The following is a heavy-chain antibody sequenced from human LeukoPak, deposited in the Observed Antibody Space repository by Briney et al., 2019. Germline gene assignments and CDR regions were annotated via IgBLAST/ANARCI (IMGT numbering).Heavy chain of an antibody. CDR3: ARHQEAMVRGVLYYMDV. CDR2: IYHSGST. D-gene: IGHD3-10*01. V-gene: IGHV4-38-2*02. CDR1: GYSISSGYY. Sequence: SETLSLTCTVSGYSISSGYYWGWIRQPPGKGLEWIGSIYHSGSTYHNPSLKSRVAISVDTSKNQFSLRLSSVTAADTAVYYCARHQEAMVRGVLYYMDVWGKGTTVTISS. J-gene: IGHJ6*03.